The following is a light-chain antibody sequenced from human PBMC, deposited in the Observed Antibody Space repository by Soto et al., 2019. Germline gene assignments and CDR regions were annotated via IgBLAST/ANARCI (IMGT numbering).Light chain of an antibody. CDR2: GAS. CDR3: QQYNTWPPTT. CDR1: HRIRRF. V-gene: IGKV3-15*01. J-gene: IGKJ1*01. Sequence: EIVMTQSPATLSVSPGERATLSCRARHRIRRFLAWYQHMSGQAPRRLIFGASARATGIPARFSGSGSGTEFTLTIDSLQSEDFAIYYCQQYNTWPPTTFGQGTEVDI.